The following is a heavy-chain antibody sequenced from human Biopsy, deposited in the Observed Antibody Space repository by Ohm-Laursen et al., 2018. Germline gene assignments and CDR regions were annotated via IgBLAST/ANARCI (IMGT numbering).Heavy chain of an antibody. CDR3: ARTPILIVSAGLVYRHRRHLQGMDV. D-gene: IGHD3-3*01. CDR1: GFSLSARGMC. Sequence: PTQTLTLTSSFSGFSLSARGMCVRWIRQAPGKALEWLARVDWDDYKAFSASLQTKLSISKDTSNDQVVLTVNNVDPADTATYYCARTPILIVSAGLVYRHRRHLQGMDVWGQGIAVTVS. CDR2: VDWDDYK. V-gene: IGHV2-70*11. J-gene: IGHJ6*02.